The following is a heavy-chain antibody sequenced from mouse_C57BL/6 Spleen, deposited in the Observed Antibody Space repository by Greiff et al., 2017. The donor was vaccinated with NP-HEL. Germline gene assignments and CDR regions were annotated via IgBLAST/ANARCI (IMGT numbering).Heavy chain of an antibody. V-gene: IGHV3-6*01. D-gene: IGHD1-1*01. J-gene: IGHJ1*03. CDR2: ISYDGSN. CDR3: ARDPPYGRSYWYFDV. CDR1: GYSITSGYY. Sequence: ESGPGLVKPSQSLSLTCSVTGYSITSGYYWNWIRQFPGNKLEWMGYISYDGSNNYNPSLKNRISITRDTSKNQFFLKLNSVTTEDTATYYCARDPPYGRSYWYFDVWGTGTTVTVSS.